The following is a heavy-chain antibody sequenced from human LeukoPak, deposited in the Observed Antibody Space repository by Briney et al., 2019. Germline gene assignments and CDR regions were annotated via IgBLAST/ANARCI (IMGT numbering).Heavy chain of an antibody. V-gene: IGHV3-11*01. J-gene: IGHJ4*02. CDR2: IGTRSNPI. D-gene: IGHD1-26*01. Sequence: GGSLRLSCAASGFSFSDFYMSWIRQAPGMGLEWMSYIGTRSNPIYYADSVKGRFTISRDDAKNSLYLQMNSLRDEDTAVYFCAREARGSGRDFDYWGQGILVTVSS. CDR1: GFSFSDFY. CDR3: AREARGSGRDFDY.